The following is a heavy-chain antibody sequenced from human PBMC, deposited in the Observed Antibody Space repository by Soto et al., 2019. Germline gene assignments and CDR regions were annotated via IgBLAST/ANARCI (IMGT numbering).Heavy chain of an antibody. V-gene: IGHV3-7*01. CDR2: IKQDRSEK. CDR3: ARDKMVLRYFDWLWDV. CDR1: GFTFGSYW. D-gene: IGHD3-9*01. Sequence: GGSLRLSCAASGFTFGSYWMSWVRQAPGKGLEWVANIKQDRSEKYYVDSVKGRFTISRDNAKNSLYLQMNSLRAEDTAVYYCARDKMVLRYFDWLWDVWGKGTTVTVSS. J-gene: IGHJ6*04.